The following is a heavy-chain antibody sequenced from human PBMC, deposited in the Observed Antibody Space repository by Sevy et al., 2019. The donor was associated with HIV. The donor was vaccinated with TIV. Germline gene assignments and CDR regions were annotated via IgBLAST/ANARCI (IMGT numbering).Heavy chain of an antibody. D-gene: IGHD3-16*02. Sequence: GGSLRLSCAASGFTFSDYYMSWIRQAPGKGLEWVSYISSSGSTIYYADSVKGRFTISRDKAKNSLYLQMNSLRAEDTAVYYCASGPLGELSFDSYWGQGTMVTVSS. CDR3: ASGPLGELSFDSY. CDR1: GFTFSDYY. J-gene: IGHJ4*02. V-gene: IGHV3-11*01. CDR2: ISSSGSTI.